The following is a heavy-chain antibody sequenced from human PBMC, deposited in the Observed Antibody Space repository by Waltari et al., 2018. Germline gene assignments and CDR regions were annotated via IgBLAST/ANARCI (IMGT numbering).Heavy chain of an antibody. Sequence: EVQLVQSGAEVKKPGESLKISCKGSGYRFTSYLIGWVRKMPGKGMGWMGSIDPGDYATSKRPSFQGQVTISADKSISTAYLQWSSLKASDTAMYYCARRLCCGWAFDIWGQGTMVTVSS. CDR1: GYRFTSYL. CDR2: IDPGDYAT. J-gene: IGHJ3*02. D-gene: IGHD3-10*02. CDR3: ARRLCCGWAFDI. V-gene: IGHV5-51*01.